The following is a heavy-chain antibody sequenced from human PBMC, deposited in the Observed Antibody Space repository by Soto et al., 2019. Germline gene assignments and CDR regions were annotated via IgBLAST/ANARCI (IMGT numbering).Heavy chain of an antibody. CDR3: ARPTLVGVVIDAFNI. CDR2: VYYSGST. Sequence: QWQLQESGPGLVKPSETLSLTCTVSGVSISSSSYFWGWIRQPPGKGLEWIGSVYYSGSTYYNPSLKSRVTISVDTSKNQFSLKLSSVTAADTAVYYCARPTLVGVVIDAFNIWGQGTMVTVSS. CDR1: GVSISSSSYF. V-gene: IGHV4-39*01. J-gene: IGHJ3*02. D-gene: IGHD3-3*01.